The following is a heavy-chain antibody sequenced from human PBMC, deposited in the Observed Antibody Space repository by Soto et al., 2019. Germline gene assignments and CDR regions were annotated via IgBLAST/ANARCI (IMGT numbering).Heavy chain of an antibody. V-gene: IGHV4-34*01. Sequence: QVQLQQWGAGLLKPSETLYLTCAVYGGSFSGYYWSWIRQPPGKGLEWIGEINHSGSTNYNPSLKSRVTISVDTSKNQFSLKLSSVTAAYTALYYCARGRYYDSSGPLDYWGQGTLVTVSS. D-gene: IGHD3-22*01. CDR2: INHSGST. CDR1: GGSFSGYY. J-gene: IGHJ4*02. CDR3: ARGRYYDSSGPLDY.